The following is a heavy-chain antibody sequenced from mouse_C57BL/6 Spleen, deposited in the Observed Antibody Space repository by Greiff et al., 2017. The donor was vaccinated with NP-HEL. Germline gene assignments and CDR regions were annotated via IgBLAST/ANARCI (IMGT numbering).Heavy chain of an antibody. V-gene: IGHV14-3*01. D-gene: IGHD2-4*01. CDR2: IDPANGNT. CDR3: ARSGATMITADWYFDV. CDR1: GFNIKNTY. Sequence: EVQLQQSVAELVRPGASVKLSCTASGFNIKNTYMHWVKQRPEQGLEWIGRIDPANGNTKYAPKFQGKATITADTSSITAYLQLSSLTSEDNAIYYCARSGATMITADWYFDVWGTGTTVTVSS. J-gene: IGHJ1*03.